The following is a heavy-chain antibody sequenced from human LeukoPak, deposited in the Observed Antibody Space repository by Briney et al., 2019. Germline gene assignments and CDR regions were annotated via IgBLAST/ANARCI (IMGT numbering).Heavy chain of an antibody. Sequence: ASVKVSCKASGYTFTGYYMHWVRQAPGQGLEWMGWINPNSGGTNYAQKFQGRVTMTRDTSTSTAYMELSRLRSDDMAVYYCAREAIAVAGIVWFDPWGQGTLVTVSS. CDR2: INPNSGGT. CDR3: AREAIAVAGIVWFDP. D-gene: IGHD6-19*01. J-gene: IGHJ5*02. CDR1: GYTFTGYY. V-gene: IGHV1-2*02.